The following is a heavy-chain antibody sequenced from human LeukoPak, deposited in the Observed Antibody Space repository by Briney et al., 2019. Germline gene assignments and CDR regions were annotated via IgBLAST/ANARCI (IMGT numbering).Heavy chain of an antibody. Sequence: SETLSLTCTVSGGSISSGSYYWSWIRQPAGKGLEGIGRIYTSGSTNYNPSLKSRVTISVDTSKNQFSLKLGSVTAADTAVYYCARDSLTLSSSWTHGSGRAFDYWGQGTLVTVSS. CDR3: ARDSLTLSSSWTHGSGRAFDY. J-gene: IGHJ4*02. CDR2: IYTSGST. D-gene: IGHD6-13*01. CDR1: GGSISSGSYY. V-gene: IGHV4-61*02.